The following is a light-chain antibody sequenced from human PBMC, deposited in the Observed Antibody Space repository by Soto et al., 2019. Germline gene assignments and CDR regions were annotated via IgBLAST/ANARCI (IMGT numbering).Light chain of an antibody. Sequence: VLTQSPGTLSLSPGERATLSCRASQSVDSNYFAWYQQKPGQAPRLLIYGASYRATGIPDRFSGSGSGTDFTLTISRLEPEDFAVYCCQQSIFTFGPVTRVEI. CDR2: GAS. CDR3: QQSIFT. J-gene: IGKJ3*01. V-gene: IGKV3-20*01. CDR1: QSVDSNY.